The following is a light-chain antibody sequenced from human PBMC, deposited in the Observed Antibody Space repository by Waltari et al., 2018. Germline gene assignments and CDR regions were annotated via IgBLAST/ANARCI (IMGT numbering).Light chain of an antibody. CDR3: CSYSSSSTLYV. J-gene: IGLJ1*01. CDR2: DVN. CDR1: SSDVGGYNY. V-gene: IGLV2-14*01. Sequence: QSALTQPASVSGSPGQPITISCTGTSSDVGGYNYVSWYQQHPGKAPKLMIYDVNKRPSWVSNRFSCSKSGNTASLTLSGLQAEDEADYYCCSYSSSSTLYVFGTGTKVTVL.